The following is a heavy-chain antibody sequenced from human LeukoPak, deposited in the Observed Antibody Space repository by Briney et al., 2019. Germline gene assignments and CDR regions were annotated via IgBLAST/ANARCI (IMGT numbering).Heavy chain of an antibody. D-gene: IGHD3-10*01. J-gene: IGHJ5*02. Sequence: SETLSLTCDVSGASISTTHWWTWVRQPPGKGLEWIGSIYDSGSTYYNPSLKSRVTISVDTPKNQFSLKLNSVTAADTAVYYCARHYGPWGQGTLVTVSS. CDR1: GASISTTHW. CDR3: ARHYGP. CDR2: IYDSGST. V-gene: IGHV4-39*01.